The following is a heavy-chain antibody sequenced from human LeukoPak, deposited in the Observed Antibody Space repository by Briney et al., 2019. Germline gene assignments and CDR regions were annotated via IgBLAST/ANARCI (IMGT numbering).Heavy chain of an antibody. J-gene: IGHJ5*02. CDR1: GYSLNSGYY. V-gene: IGHV4-38-2*01. CDR2: IYHTGST. D-gene: IGHD1-1*01. Sequence: SETLSLTCAVSGYSLNSGYYWGWIRQPPGKGLEWIGSIYHTGSTYYNPSLKSRVTISLDTSKNQFSLKLSSVTAADTAVYYCARHGSDGGFDPWGQGTLVTVSS. CDR3: ARHGSDGGFDP.